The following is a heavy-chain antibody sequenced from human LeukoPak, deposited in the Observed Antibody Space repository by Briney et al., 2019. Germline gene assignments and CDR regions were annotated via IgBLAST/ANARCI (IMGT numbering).Heavy chain of an antibody. J-gene: IGHJ4*02. CDR2: ISAYNGNT. D-gene: IGHD3-10*01. CDR1: GYTFTSYG. V-gene: IGHV1-18*01. CDR3: AREGEWLGELLPPGFDY. Sequence: ASVKVSCKASGYTFTSYGISWVRQAPGQGLEWMGWISAYNGNTNYAQKLQGRVTMTTDTSTSTAYMELRSLRSDDTAVYYCAREGEWLGELLPPGFDYWGQGTLVTVSS.